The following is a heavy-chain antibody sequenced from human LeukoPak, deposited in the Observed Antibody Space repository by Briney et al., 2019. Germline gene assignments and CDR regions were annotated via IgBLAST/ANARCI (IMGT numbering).Heavy chain of an antibody. CDR2: IWNSGST. CDR3: ARDVSSMFPNYFDP. Sequence: SETLSLTCSVSGDSITSRTYYWTWIRQHPEKGLEWIGYIWNSGSTNYNPALKGRVTISVDTSKNQFSLKLTSVTAADTAIYYCARDVSSMFPNYFDPWGQGIPVIVSS. V-gene: IGHV4-31*03. J-gene: IGHJ5*02. CDR1: GDSITSRTYY. D-gene: IGHD6-6*01.